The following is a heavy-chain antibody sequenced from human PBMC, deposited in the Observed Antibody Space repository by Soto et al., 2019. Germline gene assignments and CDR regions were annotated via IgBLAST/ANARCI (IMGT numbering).Heavy chain of an antibody. D-gene: IGHD2-15*01. CDR1: GYTFTSYG. Sequence: ASVKVSCKASGYTFTSYGISWVRQAPGQGLEWMGWISAYNGNTNYAQKLQGRVTMTTDTSTSTAYMELRSLRSDDTAVYYCARVCSSGSCYPSRYFQHWGQGTLVTVSS. CDR2: ISAYNGNT. J-gene: IGHJ1*01. CDR3: ARVCSSGSCYPSRYFQH. V-gene: IGHV1-18*01.